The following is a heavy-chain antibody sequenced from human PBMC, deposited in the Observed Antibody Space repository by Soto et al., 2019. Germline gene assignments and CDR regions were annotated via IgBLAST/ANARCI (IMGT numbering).Heavy chain of an antibody. V-gene: IGHV3-30-3*01. CDR2: ISYDGSNK. CDR1: GFTFSSYA. D-gene: IGHD3-10*01. Sequence: ESGGGVVQPGRSLRLSCAASGFTFSSYAMHWVRQAPGKGLEWVAVISYDGSNKYYADSVKGRFTISRDNSKNTLYLQMNSLRAEDTAVYYCARDLAVREIYGMDVWGQGTTVTVSS. J-gene: IGHJ6*02. CDR3: ARDLAVREIYGMDV.